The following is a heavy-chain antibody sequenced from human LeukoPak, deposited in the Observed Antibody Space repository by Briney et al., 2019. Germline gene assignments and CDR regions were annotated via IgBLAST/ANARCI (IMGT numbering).Heavy chain of an antibody. D-gene: IGHD2/OR15-2a*01. CDR2: TYSDGNT. V-gene: IGHV3-53*01. CDR3: ARDLSYFDY. CDR1: GFSVSSTY. J-gene: IGHJ4*02. Sequence: QTGGSLRLSCAVSGFSVSSTYMTWVRQAPGKGLEWVSITYSDGNTYYAESVRGRFTVSRCYSKNTLYLQMKSLRVEDTAFYYCARDLSYFDYWGQGTLVTVSS.